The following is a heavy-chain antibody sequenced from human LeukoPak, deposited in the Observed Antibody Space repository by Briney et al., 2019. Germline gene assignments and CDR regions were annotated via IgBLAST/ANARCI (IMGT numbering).Heavy chain of an antibody. D-gene: IGHD6-19*01. CDR3: ARGAVLNWFDP. V-gene: IGHV4-59*08. CDR1: GGSSSSYY. CDR2: IYNSGST. J-gene: IGHJ5*02. Sequence: SETLSFTCTVSGGSSSSYYWSWIRQPPGKGLEWIGNIYNSGSTNYNPSLKSRVTISVDTSKNQFSLKLSSVTAADTAAYYCARGAVLNWFDPWGQGTLVTVSS.